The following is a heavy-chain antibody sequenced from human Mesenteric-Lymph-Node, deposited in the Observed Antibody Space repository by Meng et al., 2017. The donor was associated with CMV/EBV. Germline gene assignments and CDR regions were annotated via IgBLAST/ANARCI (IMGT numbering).Heavy chain of an antibody. V-gene: IGHV4-39*07. CDR1: GGSVGSSDYY. D-gene: IGHD1-26*01. CDR2: IYFVGST. J-gene: IGHJ4*02. CDR3: GGSIVGARSYFDS. Sequence: SETLSLTCTVAGGSVGSSDYYWGWIRQPPGKGLEWIGNIYFVGSTYYNPSLKSRVAISVDTSKNRVSLRLTSVTAADTAMYYCGGSIVGARSYFDSCGQGTLVTVSS.